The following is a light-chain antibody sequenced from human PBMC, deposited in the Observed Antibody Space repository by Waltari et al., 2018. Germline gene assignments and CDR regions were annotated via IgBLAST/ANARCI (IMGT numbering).Light chain of an antibody. J-gene: IGLJ1*01. CDR2: YVN. V-gene: IGLV2-14*03. CDR3: SSYTTGSTRYV. Sequence: QSALTQPASVSGSPGQSITISCPGTSRDIGAYNFVYWYQKHPVKAPKVRIYYVNNRPSGVSSCFSGSKSGNPASLTISGLQAEDEADYYCSSYTTGSTRYVFGSGTKVTVL. CDR1: SRDIGAYNF.